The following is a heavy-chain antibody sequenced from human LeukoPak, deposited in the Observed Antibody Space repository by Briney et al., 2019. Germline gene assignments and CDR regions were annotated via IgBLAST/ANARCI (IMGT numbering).Heavy chain of an antibody. D-gene: IGHD6-13*01. CDR1: GGSISSYY. CDR3: ARDDRKYPGIAAAGIYYGMDV. V-gene: IGHV4-4*07. J-gene: IGHJ6*02. Sequence: SETLSLTCTVSGGSISSYYWSWIRQPAGKGLEWIERIYTSGSTNYNPSLKSRDTMSVDTSKNQFSLKLSSVTAADTAVYYCARDDRKYPGIAAAGIYYGMDVWGQGTTVTVSS. CDR2: IYTSGST.